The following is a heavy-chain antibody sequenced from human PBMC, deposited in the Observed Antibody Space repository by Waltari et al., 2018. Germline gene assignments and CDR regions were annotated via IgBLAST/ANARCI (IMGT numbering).Heavy chain of an antibody. D-gene: IGHD6-13*01. Sequence: QVQLQESGPGLVKPSETLSLTCAVSGYSISSGYYWGWIRQPPGKGLEWIGSIYHSGSTYYNPSLKSRVTISVDTSKNQFSLKLSSVTAADTAVYYCARPTGGSRTAAAGPPEDDAFDIWGQGTMVTVSS. CDR1: GYSISSGYY. CDR3: ARPTGGSRTAAAGPPEDDAFDI. V-gene: IGHV4-38-2*01. J-gene: IGHJ3*02. CDR2: IYHSGST.